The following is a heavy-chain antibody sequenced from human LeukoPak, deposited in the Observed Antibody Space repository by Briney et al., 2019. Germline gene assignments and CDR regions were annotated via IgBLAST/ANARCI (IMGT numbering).Heavy chain of an antibody. V-gene: IGHV3-49*04. D-gene: IGHD3-3*01. CDR3: TRANGDFWSGYYHYYYYMDV. CDR1: GFTFGDYA. CDR2: IRSKAYGGTT. Sequence: GRSLRLSCTASGFTFGDYAMSWVRQAPGKGLEWVGFIRSKAYGGTTEYAASVKGRFTISRDDSKSIAHLQMNSLKTEDTAVYYCTRANGDFWSGYYHYYYYMDVWGKGTTVTVSS. J-gene: IGHJ6*03.